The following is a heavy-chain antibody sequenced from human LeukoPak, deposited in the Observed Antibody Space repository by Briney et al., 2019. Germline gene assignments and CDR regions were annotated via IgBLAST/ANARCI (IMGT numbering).Heavy chain of an antibody. V-gene: IGHV3-23*01. Sequence: TGGSLRLSCAASGFTISGHAMNWVRLAPGKGLEWVSGIGGRGASTHYADAVRGRFTISRDNSRDTLYLQIDSLRVEDTAIYYCARDGKLGTSWFLDHWGQGVLVTVSS. CDR3: ARDGKLGTSWFLDH. CDR2: IGGRGAST. D-gene: IGHD6-13*01. J-gene: IGHJ4*02. CDR1: GFTISGHA.